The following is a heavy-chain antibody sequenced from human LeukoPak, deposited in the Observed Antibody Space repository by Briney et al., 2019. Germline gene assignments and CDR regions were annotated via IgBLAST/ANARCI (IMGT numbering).Heavy chain of an antibody. CDR1: GYTFTSYG. CDR2: ISAYNGNT. Sequence: GASVKVSCKASGYTFTSYGISWLRQAPGQGLEWMGWISAYNGNTNYAQKLQGRVTMTTDTSTSTAYMELRSLRSDDTAVYYCARLSNYYGSGSYFSFFDYWGQGTLVTVSS. V-gene: IGHV1-18*01. D-gene: IGHD3-10*01. J-gene: IGHJ4*02. CDR3: ARLSNYYGSGSYFSFFDY.